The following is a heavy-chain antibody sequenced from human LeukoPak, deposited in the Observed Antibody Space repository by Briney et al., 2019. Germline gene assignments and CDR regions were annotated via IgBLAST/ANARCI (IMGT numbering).Heavy chain of an antibody. CDR1: GFSFSSYS. CDR3: ARKNTTSSEDY. CDR2: ISGSSSTI. J-gene: IGHJ4*02. V-gene: IGHV3-48*01. D-gene: IGHD6-6*01. Sequence: PGGSLRLSCAASGFSFSSYSMNWFRQAPGKGREWVSFISGSSSTIDYADSVKGRFTISRDNGRNSLFLHMNSLRAEDTAVYYCARKNTTSSEDYWGQGTLVTVSS.